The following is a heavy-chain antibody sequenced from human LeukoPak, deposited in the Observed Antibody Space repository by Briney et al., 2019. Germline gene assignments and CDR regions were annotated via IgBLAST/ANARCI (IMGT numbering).Heavy chain of an antibody. CDR2: IDNIDNT. V-gene: IGHV3-53*01. J-gene: IGHJ2*01. CDR3: ARVTLGFGRYFDL. Sequence: PGGSLRLSCAASGFTLTRNHMNWVRQVPGKGLEWVSIIDNIDNTDYADSVKGRFTISRDNSKNTLNLQMNSLRAEDTAVYYCARVTLGFGRYFDLWGRGTLVTVSS. D-gene: IGHD3-10*01. CDR1: GFTLTRNH.